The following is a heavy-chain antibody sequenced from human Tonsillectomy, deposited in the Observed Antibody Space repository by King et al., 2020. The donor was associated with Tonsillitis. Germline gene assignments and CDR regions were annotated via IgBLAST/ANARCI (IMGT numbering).Heavy chain of an antibody. J-gene: IGHJ4*02. CDR3: ARDHSGSYLDYFDA. CDR2: IYSRGGA. D-gene: IGHD1-26*01. CDR1: RGSIRNYY. Sequence: VQLQESGPGLVKASETLSLTCSVSRGSIRNYYWSWIRPPPGKGLEWIGYIYSRGGANYNPSLKSRFTISVDTSKNQFSLKLTSLTAAYTAVYYCARDHSGSYLDYFDAWGQGTLVTVSS. V-gene: IGHV4-59*01.